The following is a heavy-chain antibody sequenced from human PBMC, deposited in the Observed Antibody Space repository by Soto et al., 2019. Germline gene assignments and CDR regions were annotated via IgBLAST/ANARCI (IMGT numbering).Heavy chain of an antibody. V-gene: IGHV1-3*01. CDR3: AREDYSGKWYFDL. J-gene: IGHJ2*01. Sequence: QVQLVQSGAEVKKPGASVKVSCKASGYTFTSYAMHWVRQAPGQSLEWMGWINAGNGNTKYSQKFQGRVNITRDTSESTAYMELSSLRSEDTAVYYCAREDYSGKWYFDLWGRGTLVTVSS. D-gene: IGHD4-4*01. CDR2: INAGNGNT. CDR1: GYTFTSYA.